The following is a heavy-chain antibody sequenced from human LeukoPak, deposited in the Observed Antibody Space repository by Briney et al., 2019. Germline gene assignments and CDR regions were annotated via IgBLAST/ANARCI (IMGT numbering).Heavy chain of an antibody. Sequence: GGSLRLSCTVSGFTVSSNSMSWVRQAPGKGLEWVSFIYSGGNTHYADSVKGRFTISRDNSKNTLYLQMNSLRAEDTAVYYCAKDRCSNGVGCYYYYMDVWGKGTSVTISS. J-gene: IGHJ6*03. V-gene: IGHV3-53*05. CDR2: IYSGGNT. D-gene: IGHD2-8*01. CDR1: GFTVSSNS. CDR3: AKDRCSNGVGCYYYYMDV.